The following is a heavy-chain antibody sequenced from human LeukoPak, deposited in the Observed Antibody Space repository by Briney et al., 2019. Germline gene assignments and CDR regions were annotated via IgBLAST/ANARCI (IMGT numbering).Heavy chain of an antibody. CDR2: ISGSGDST. Sequence: PGGPLRLSCAASGFTFSNSGMNWVRQAPGKGLEWVSTISGSGDSTYYADSVKGRFTTSRDNSKNTLYLQMNSLRAEDTAVYFCAKGAYYADWGQGTLVTVSS. CDR3: AKGAYYAD. J-gene: IGHJ4*02. D-gene: IGHD3-3*01. V-gene: IGHV3-23*01. CDR1: GFTFSNSG.